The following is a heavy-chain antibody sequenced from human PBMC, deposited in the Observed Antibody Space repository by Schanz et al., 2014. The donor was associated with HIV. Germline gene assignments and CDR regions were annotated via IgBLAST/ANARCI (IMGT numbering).Heavy chain of an antibody. Sequence: QVQLVQSGAEVKKPGASVKVSCKASGYTFSSYHMYWVRQAPGQGLEWMGIINPSGGSTTYAQKFQGRVTMTRDTSTSTVYMHLSSLRSDDTAVYFCARDFNIGDQYYFDHWGQGTLVTVSS. V-gene: IGHV1-46*01. J-gene: IGHJ4*02. CDR2: INPSGGST. CDR1: GYTFSSYH. D-gene: IGHD2-21*02. CDR3: ARDFNIGDQYYFDH.